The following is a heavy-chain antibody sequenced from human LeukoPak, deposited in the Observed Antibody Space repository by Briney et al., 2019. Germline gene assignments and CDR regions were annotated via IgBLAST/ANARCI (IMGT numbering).Heavy chain of an antibody. CDR1: GRPLDTFF. Sequence: SDTLSHLCSVCGRPLDTFFWSWLRQSPGKGLEGIGYVYLCERTKHNPSFKTRLTMSLDKSKNQFSLSLKSMTAADTGVYYCAGGDGYNYAADYWGQGTLVIVSS. V-gene: IGHV4-59*07. J-gene: IGHJ4*02. CDR2: VYLCERT. D-gene: IGHD5-24*01. CDR3: AGGDGYNYAADY.